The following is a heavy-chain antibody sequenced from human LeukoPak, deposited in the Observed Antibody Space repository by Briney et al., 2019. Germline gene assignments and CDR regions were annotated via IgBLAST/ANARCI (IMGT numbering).Heavy chain of an antibody. CDR3: AREIWDMVRGVPADY. D-gene: IGHD3-10*01. V-gene: IGHV3-7*03. J-gene: IGHJ4*02. Sequence: GGSLRLSCAASGFTFSNYWMSWVRQAPGKGLEWVANIKQDGSEKSCVDSVKGRFTISRDNAKNSLYLQMNSLRAEDTAVYYCAREIWDMVRGVPADYWGQGTQVTVSS. CDR2: IKQDGSEK. CDR1: GFTFSNYW.